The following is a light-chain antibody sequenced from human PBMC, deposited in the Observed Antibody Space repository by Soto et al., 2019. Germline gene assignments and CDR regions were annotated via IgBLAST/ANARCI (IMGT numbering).Light chain of an antibody. J-gene: IGKJ4*01. CDR1: QSVTSSY. V-gene: IGKV3-20*01. Sequence: EIVLTQSPGTLSLSPGERATLSCRASQSVTSSYLAWYQQKPGQAPRLLIYGASSRATGIPDRLSGSGSGTDFTLTISRLEPEDSAVYYCQQYGSSHLTFGGGTKVDIK. CDR2: GAS. CDR3: QQYGSSHLT.